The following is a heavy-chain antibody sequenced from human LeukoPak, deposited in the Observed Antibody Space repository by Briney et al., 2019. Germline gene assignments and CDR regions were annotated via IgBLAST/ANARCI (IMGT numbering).Heavy chain of an antibody. D-gene: IGHD2-21*02. CDR1: GGTFSSYA. V-gene: IGHV1-69*05. Sequence: GASVKVSCKASGGTFSSYAISWVRQAPGQGLEWMGRIIPIFGTANYAKKFQGRVTITTDESTSTAYMELSSLRSEDTAVYYCASSVVVTAIPPKRDAFDIWGQGTMVTVSS. J-gene: IGHJ3*02. CDR3: ASSVVVTAIPPKRDAFDI. CDR2: IIPIFGTA.